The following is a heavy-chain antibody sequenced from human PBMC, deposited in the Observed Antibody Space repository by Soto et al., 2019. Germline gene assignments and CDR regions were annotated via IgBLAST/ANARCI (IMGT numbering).Heavy chain of an antibody. Sequence: QLQLQESGPGLVKPSETLSLTCTVSGGSISSSSYYWGWIRQPPGKGLEWIGSIYYSGSTYYNPSLTSRGTISVDTSKNQFALKLSSVTAADTAVYYCARQRRQGVATTVDYWGQGTLVTVSS. CDR2: IYYSGST. V-gene: IGHV4-39*01. D-gene: IGHD5-12*01. J-gene: IGHJ4*02. CDR3: ARQRRQGVATTVDY. CDR1: GGSISSSSYY.